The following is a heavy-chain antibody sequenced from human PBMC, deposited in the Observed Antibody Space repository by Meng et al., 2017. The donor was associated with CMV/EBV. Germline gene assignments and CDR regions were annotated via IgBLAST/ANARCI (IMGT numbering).Heavy chain of an antibody. Sequence: ASVKVSCKASGYTFTSYYMHWVRQAPGQGLEWMGIINPSGGSTSYAQKFQGRVTMTRDTSTSTVYMELSSLRSEETAVYYCARDQGYSSSSPEDHYYGMDVWGQGTTVTVSS. V-gene: IGHV1-46*01. CDR1: GYTFTSYY. CDR2: INPSGGST. D-gene: IGHD6-6*01. J-gene: IGHJ6*02. CDR3: ARDQGYSSSSPEDHYYGMDV.